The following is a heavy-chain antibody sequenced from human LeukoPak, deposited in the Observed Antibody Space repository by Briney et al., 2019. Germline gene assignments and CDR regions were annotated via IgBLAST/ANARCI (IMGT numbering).Heavy chain of an antibody. Sequence: SETLSLTCTVSGGSISSYYWSWIRQPAGKGLEWIGRIYTSGSTNYNPSLKSRVTMSVDTSKNQFSLKLSSVTAADTAVYYCAREGEWELKGHFDYWGQGTLVTVSS. CDR3: AREGEWELKGHFDY. CDR1: GGSISSYY. D-gene: IGHD1-26*01. J-gene: IGHJ4*02. V-gene: IGHV4-4*07. CDR2: IYTSGST.